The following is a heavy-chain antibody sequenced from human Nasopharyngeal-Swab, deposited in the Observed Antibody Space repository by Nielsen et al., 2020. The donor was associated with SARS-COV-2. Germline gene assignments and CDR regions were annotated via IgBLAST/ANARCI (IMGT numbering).Heavy chain of an antibody. V-gene: IGHV3-53*01. Sequence: RQAPGKGLEWVSVIYSGGSTYYADSVKGRFTISRDNSKNTLYLQMNSLRAEDTAVYYCAIEKVVVVAAGGWYYGMDVWGQGTTVTVSS. D-gene: IGHD2-15*01. CDR2: IYSGGST. J-gene: IGHJ6*02. CDR3: AIEKVVVVAAGGWYYGMDV.